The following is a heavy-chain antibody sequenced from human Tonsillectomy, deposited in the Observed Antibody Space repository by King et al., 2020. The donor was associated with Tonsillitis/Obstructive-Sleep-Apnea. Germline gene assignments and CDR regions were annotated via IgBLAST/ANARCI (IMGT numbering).Heavy chain of an antibody. CDR2: IIPIFGIT. D-gene: IGHD3-22*01. CDR3: VRGFRDYVVSAYWIDV. Sequence: QLVQSGAEVKKHGSSVKVSCKASGDTFTNYAIIWVRQAPGQGLQWMGGIIPIFGITNFAQKFQDRVTITADKSTRTAYMELSSLRSEDTAVYYGVRGFRDYVVSAYWIDVWGQGTTVTVSS. V-gene: IGHV1-69*10. J-gene: IGHJ6*02. CDR1: GDTFTNYA.